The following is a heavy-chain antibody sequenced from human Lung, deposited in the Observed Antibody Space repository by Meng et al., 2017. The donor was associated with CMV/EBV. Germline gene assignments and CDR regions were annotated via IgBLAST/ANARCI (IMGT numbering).Heavy chain of an antibody. CDR3: AKDLKAYGDYYFDY. CDR2: ISNDGGNK. J-gene: IGHJ4*02. Sequence: SGSNFSNYGRHVVGRAPGKGLEWLAVISNDGGNKHYADAVKGRFTISRDNSKNTLNLQMNSLRPEDTSVYYCAKDLKAYGDYYFDYWGQGILVTVSS. V-gene: IGHV3-30*18. D-gene: IGHD4-17*01. CDR1: GSNFSNYG.